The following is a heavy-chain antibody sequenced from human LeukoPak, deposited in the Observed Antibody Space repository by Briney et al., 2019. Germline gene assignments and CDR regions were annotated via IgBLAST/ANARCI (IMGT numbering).Heavy chain of an antibody. J-gene: IGHJ4*02. CDR1: GGSFSGHY. Sequence: SETLSLTCAVYGGSFSGHYWSWIRQPPGKGLEWIGEINHSGSTNYNPSLKSRVTISVDTSTNQFSLKLNSVTAADTAVYYCARHADYGDYYFDYWGQGTLVTVSS. V-gene: IGHV4-34*01. CDR2: INHSGST. D-gene: IGHD4-17*01. CDR3: ARHADYGDYYFDY.